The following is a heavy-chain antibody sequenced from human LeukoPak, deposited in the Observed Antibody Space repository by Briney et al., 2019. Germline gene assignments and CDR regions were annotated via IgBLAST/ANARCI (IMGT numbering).Heavy chain of an antibody. CDR2: ISYSGST. CDR1: GGSISPYY. J-gene: IGHJ4*02. Sequence: SETLPLTCAVSGGSISPYYWMWIRQPPGKGLEWIGYISYSGSTSFNPSLKSRVTISLDTSTNQVSLKLSSVTAADTAVYYCARAGSYRLTTTLWGQGTLVTVSS. D-gene: IGHD4-17*01. V-gene: IGHV4-59*01. CDR3: ARAGSYRLTTTL.